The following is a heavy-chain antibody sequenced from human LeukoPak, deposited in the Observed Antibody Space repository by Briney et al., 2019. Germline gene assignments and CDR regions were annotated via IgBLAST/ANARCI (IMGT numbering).Heavy chain of an antibody. CDR2: ISGSGGST. CDR1: GFTFSSYA. J-gene: IGHJ6*03. Sequence: GSLRLSCAASGFTFSSYAMSCVRQARGKGLEWVSAISGSGGSTYYADSVKGRFTISRDNSKNTLYLQMNSLRAEDTAVYYCAKRGSGSYWDYYYYMDVWGKGTTVTVSS. D-gene: IGHD1-26*01. V-gene: IGHV3-23*01. CDR3: AKRGSGSYWDYYYYMDV.